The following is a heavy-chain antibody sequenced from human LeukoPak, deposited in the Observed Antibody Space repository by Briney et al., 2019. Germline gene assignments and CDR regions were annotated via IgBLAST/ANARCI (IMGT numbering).Heavy chain of an antibody. V-gene: IGHV3-49*04. CDR2: IRGKAYGGTT. CDR1: GFTFGDYA. Sequence: GRSLRLSCTASGFTFGDYAMSWVRQAPGKGLEWVGFIRGKAYGGTTEYAASVKGRFTISRDDSKSIAYLQMNNLKTEDTAVYYCTRESIVGATTGGYFDYWGQGTLVTVSS. D-gene: IGHD1-26*01. J-gene: IGHJ4*02. CDR3: TRESIVGATTGGYFDY.